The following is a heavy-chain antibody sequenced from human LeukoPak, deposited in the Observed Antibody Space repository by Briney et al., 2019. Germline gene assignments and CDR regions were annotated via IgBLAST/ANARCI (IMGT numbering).Heavy chain of an antibody. Sequence: GALRLSCAASGFTFSSYAMSWVRQAPGKGLEWVSAISGSGGSTYYADSVKGRFTISRDNSKNTLYLQMNSLRAEDTAVYYCAKDTDIVVVTAPDYWGQGTLVTVSS. CDR1: GFTFSSYA. CDR3: AKDTDIVVVTAPDY. V-gene: IGHV3-23*01. D-gene: IGHD2-21*02. CDR2: ISGSGGST. J-gene: IGHJ4*02.